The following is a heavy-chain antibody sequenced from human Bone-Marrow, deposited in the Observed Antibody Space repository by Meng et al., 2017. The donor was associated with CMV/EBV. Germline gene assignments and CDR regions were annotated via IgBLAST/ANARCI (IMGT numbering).Heavy chain of an antibody. CDR2: INPNSGGT. CDR3: ARDRDWIYAASNYYYYYGMDV. V-gene: IGHV1-2*02. CDR1: GYTFTGYY. D-gene: IGHD2-2*03. J-gene: IGHJ6*02. Sequence: ASGKVSCKASGYTFTGYYMHWVRQAPGQGLEWMGWINPNSGGTNYAQKFQGRVTMTRDTSISTAYMELSRLRSDDTAVYYCARDRDWIYAASNYYYYYGMDVWGQGTTVNFSS.